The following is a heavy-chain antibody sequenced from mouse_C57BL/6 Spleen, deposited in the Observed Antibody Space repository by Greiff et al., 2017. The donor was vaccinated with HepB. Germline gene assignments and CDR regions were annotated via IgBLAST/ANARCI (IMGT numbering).Heavy chain of an antibody. D-gene: IGHD2-1*01. J-gene: IGHJ4*01. CDR1: GFNIKNTY. CDR3: ARDPPYDNYVGYAMGD. V-gene: IGHV14-3*01. CDR2: IDPANGNT. Sequence: EVKLEESVAELVRPGASVKLSCTASGFNIKNTYMHWVKQRPEQGLEWIGRIDPANGNTKYAPKFQGKATITADTSSNTAYLQISSLTSEDTTIYFCARDPPYDNYVGYAMGDWGKGTSVAVSS.